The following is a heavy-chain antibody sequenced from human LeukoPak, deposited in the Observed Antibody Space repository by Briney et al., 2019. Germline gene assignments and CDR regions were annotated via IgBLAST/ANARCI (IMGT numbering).Heavy chain of an antibody. Sequence: SETLSLTCTVSGGSISSGSYYGSWIRQPAGKGLEWIGRIYTYESPNYNPSLKSRVTISVDTSKNQFSLKLTSVTAADTAVYFCARAPGGRRAYYMDVWGKGTTVTISS. V-gene: IGHV4-61*02. D-gene: IGHD3-16*01. CDR3: ARAPGGRRAYYMDV. CDR1: GGSISSGSYY. CDR2: IYTYESP. J-gene: IGHJ6*03.